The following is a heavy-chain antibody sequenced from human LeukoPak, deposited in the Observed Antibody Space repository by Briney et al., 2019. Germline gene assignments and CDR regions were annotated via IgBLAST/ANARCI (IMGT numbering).Heavy chain of an antibody. D-gene: IGHD6-19*01. CDR3: AKGGAMADKYYQE. Sequence: GGSLRLSCAASGFTFSSYAMRWVRQAPGKGLEWVSSTTDSGSRTYYADSVKGRFTISRDNAKNMLYLQMNSLRAEDTAVYYCAKGGAMADKYYQEWGQGTLVTVSS. V-gene: IGHV3-23*01. CDR2: TTDSGSRT. J-gene: IGHJ1*01. CDR1: GFTFSSYA.